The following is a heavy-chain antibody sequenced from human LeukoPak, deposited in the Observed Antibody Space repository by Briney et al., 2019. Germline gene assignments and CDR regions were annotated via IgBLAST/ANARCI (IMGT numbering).Heavy chain of an antibody. CDR1: GYSISSGYF. V-gene: IGHV4-38-2*02. CDR3: ARDRKYCTSASCHSSMDV. J-gene: IGHJ6*03. D-gene: IGHD2-2*01. Sequence: SETLTLTCTVSGYSISSGYFWGWIRQPPGKGLEWIGSIYHSGSTYYNPSLKSRVTISVDTSNYQFSLRLTYVTAADAAVYYCARDRKYCTSASCHSSMDVWGKGTTVTVSS. CDR2: IYHSGST.